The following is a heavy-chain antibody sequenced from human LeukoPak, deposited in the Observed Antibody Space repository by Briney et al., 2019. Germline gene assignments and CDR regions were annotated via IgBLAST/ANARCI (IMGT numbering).Heavy chain of an antibody. CDR3: AREGYGGNSRSTGFDY. J-gene: IGHJ4*02. V-gene: IGHV1-8*02. Sequence: ASVKVSCKASGYTFTSYGISWVRQATGQGLEWMGWVNPNSGNTGYAQKFQGRVTMTRNTSISTAYMELSSLRSEDTAVYYCAREGYGGNSRSTGFDYWGQGTLVTVSS. D-gene: IGHD4-23*01. CDR1: GYTFTSYG. CDR2: VNPNSGNT.